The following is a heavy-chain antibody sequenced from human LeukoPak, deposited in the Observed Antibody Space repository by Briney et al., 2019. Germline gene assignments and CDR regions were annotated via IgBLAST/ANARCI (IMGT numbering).Heavy chain of an antibody. J-gene: IGHJ4*02. V-gene: IGHV4-39*02. CDR1: GGSIGSSAYY. Sequence: SETLSLTCGVSGGSIGSSAYYWGWVRQSPGKGLEYIGNIYHAGNTHYNPSLNSRVTISQDASKNTFSLRLNSVTAADTALYYCAGVSAGSCYSDWGQGALVTVSS. CDR3: AGVSAGSCYSD. D-gene: IGHD2-15*01. CDR2: IYHAGNT.